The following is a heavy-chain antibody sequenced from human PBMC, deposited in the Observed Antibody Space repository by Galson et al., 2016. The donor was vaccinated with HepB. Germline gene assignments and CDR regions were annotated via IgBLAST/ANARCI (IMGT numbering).Heavy chain of an antibody. J-gene: IGHJ5*02. CDR2: VYFRSTWYT. CDR1: GDSVSSPSVS. CDR3: CIENGLDVFSSGRNYDWFDP. V-gene: IGHV6-1*01. D-gene: IGHD3/OR15-3a*01. Sequence: CAISGDSVSSPSVSWTWIRQSPSRGLEWLGRVYFRSTWYTDYAPSVKGRITINADSTKKHFSLPLASVNPDDTSLYYCCIENGLDVFSSGRNYDWFDPWGQGIPVTVSS.